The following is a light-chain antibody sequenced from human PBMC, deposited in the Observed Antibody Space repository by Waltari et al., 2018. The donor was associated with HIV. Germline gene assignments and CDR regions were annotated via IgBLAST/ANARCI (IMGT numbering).Light chain of an antibody. CDR1: SSDVGSYNL. J-gene: IGLJ1*01. CDR2: EGS. V-gene: IGLV2-23*01. Sequence: QSALTQPASVSGSPGQSITISCTGTSSDVGSYNLVSWYQQHPGKAPKLMLYEGSKRPSGVSHRFSGSQSGNTASLTSSWLQAEDEADYYCCSYAGSTTFYVFGTGTKVTVL. CDR3: CSYAGSTTFYV.